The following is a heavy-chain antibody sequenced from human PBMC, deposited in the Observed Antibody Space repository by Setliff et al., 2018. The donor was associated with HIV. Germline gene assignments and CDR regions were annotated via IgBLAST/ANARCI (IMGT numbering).Heavy chain of an antibody. Sequence: SETLSLTCTVSDDFITSYYWSWIRQPPGKGLEWIGYIYYSGSTNYNPSLKSRVTVSLDMSTSQFSLRLSSVTAADTAVYYCARAVYYFDFWGQGTLVTVSS. D-gene: IGHD1-20*01. CDR3: ARAVYYFDF. V-gene: IGHV4-59*01. CDR1: DDFITSYY. CDR2: IYYSGST. J-gene: IGHJ4*02.